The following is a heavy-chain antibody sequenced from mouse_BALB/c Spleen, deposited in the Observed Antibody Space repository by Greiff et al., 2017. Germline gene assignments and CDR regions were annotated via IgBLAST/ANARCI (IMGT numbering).Heavy chain of an antibody. J-gene: IGHJ2*01. D-gene: IGHD4-1*01. V-gene: IGHV1-63*02. CDR1: GYTFTNYW. CDR3: AREKELGRFDY. Sequence: QVQLQQSGAELVRPGTSVKISCKASGYTFTNYWLGWVKQRPGHGLEWIGDIYPGGGYTNYNEKFKGKATLTADTSSSTAYMQLSSLTSEDSAVYFCAREKELGRFDYWGQGTTLTVSS. CDR2: IYPGGGYT.